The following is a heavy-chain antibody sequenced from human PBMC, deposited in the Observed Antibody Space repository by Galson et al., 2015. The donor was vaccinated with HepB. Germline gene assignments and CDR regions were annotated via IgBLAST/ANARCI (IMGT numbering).Heavy chain of an antibody. J-gene: IGHJ4*02. CDR1: GFTFSSYW. Sequence: SLRLSCAASGFTFSSYWMSWVRQAPGKGLEWVANIKQDGSEKYYVDSVKGRFTISRDNAKNSLYLQMNSLRAEDTAVYYCARDRGPGYSYGSDYWGQGTLVTVSS. CDR2: IKQDGSEK. CDR3: ARDRGPGYSYGSDY. V-gene: IGHV3-7*03. D-gene: IGHD5-18*01.